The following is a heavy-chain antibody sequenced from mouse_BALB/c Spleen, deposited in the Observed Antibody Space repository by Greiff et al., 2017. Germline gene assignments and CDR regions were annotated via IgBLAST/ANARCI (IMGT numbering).Heavy chain of an antibody. CDR2: ISDGGSYT. D-gene: IGHD2-2*01. CDR1: GFTFSDYY. CDR3: ARGEVTGRPHYGYTWCAY. J-gene: IGHJ3*01. V-gene: IGHV5-4*02. Sequence: EVHLVESGGGLVKPGGSLKLSCAASGFTFSDYYMYWVRQTPEKRLEWVATISDGGSYTYYPDSVKGRFTISRDNAKNNLYLQMSSLKSEDTAMYYCARGEVTGRPHYGYTWCAYRGQEGLVTVSA.